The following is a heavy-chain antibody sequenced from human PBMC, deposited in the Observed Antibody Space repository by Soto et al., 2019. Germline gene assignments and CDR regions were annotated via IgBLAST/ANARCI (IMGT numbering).Heavy chain of an antibody. D-gene: IGHD3-22*01. CDR1: GFAFSSDA. CDR3: AKGSRGYWDENNWCDS. V-gene: IGHV3-23*01. J-gene: IGHJ5*01. CDR2: ISGSGGST. Sequence: PGGSLRLSCAASGFAFSSDAMSWVRQAPGKGLEWVSAISGSGGSTYYADSVKGRFTISRDNSKSTLYLQMNSLRAEDTAVYYCAKGSRGYWDENNWCDSWGQGPLSTVCS.